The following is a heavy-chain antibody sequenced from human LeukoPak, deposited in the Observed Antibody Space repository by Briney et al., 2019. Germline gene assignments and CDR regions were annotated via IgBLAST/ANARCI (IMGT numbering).Heavy chain of an antibody. V-gene: IGHV3-13*05. CDR2: IVTAGDP. CDR1: GFPFSSYD. CDR3: ARSLEGNGWFDY. D-gene: IGHD6-19*01. J-gene: IGHJ4*02. Sequence: GSLRLSFAASGFPFSSYDMHWVRQATGKGLEWVSAIVTAGDPYYPGSVKGRFTISRENAKNSLYLQMNSLRAGDTAVYYCARSLEGNGWFDYWGQGTLVTVSS.